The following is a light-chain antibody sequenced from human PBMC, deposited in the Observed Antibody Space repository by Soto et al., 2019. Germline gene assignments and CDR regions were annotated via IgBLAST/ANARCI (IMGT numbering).Light chain of an antibody. Sequence: QSALTQPRSVSGSPGQSVTISCTGTSSAVGAYNCVSWYQQHPGKAPRLMIYDVTKRPSGVPDRFSGSKSGSTASLTISGLQAEDEADYYCCSYAGSNTHVVFGGGTKLTVL. J-gene: IGLJ2*01. V-gene: IGLV2-11*01. CDR1: SSAVGAYNC. CDR2: DVT. CDR3: CSYAGSNTHVV.